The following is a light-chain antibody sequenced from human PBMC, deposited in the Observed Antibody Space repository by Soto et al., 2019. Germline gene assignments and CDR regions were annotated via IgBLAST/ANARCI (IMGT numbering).Light chain of an antibody. CDR1: SSDVGAYNY. CDR3: TSYGGINNFVV. V-gene: IGLV2-8*01. CDR2: EVL. Sequence: QSVLTQPPSASGSPGQLVTISCTGTSSDVGAYNYVSWYQQHPGKAPKLMIYEVLKRPSGVPDRFSGSKSGNTASLTVSGLQAEDDADYYCTSYGGINNFVVFGGGTKLTVL. J-gene: IGLJ2*01.